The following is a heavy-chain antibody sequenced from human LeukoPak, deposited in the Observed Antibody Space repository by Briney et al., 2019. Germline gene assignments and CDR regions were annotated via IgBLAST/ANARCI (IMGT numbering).Heavy chain of an antibody. J-gene: IGHJ6*03. Sequence: PSETLSLIWPVSSGSISSYSWSWIRQPAGKGLEWIGRVYSSGSTNYNPSLKSRVTMPIDTSKNQFSLNLRSVTAADTAVYYCARGQTDSYYNYMDVWAKGTTVTVSS. D-gene: IGHD1-14*01. CDR2: VYSSGST. V-gene: IGHV4-4*07. CDR1: SGSISSYS. CDR3: ARGQTDSYYNYMDV.